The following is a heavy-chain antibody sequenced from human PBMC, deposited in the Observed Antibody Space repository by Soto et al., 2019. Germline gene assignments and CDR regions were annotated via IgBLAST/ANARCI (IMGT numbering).Heavy chain of an antibody. CDR3: ARGRVVVPAAVMFNCLDP. J-gene: IGHJ5*02. Sequence: SETLSLTCAISGAPITRGDYSWNWIRQPPGKGLEWIGYIFHGGSTYYNPSLRSRVTISVDRSRTQFSLKMSSVTAADTAVYYCARGRVVVPAAVMFNCLDPWGQGALVTVSS. CDR1: GAPITRGDYS. D-gene: IGHD2-2*01. V-gene: IGHV4-30-2*01. CDR2: IFHGGST.